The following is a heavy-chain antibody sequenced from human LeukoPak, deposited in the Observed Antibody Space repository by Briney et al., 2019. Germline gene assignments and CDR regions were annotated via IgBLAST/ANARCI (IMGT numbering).Heavy chain of an antibody. V-gene: IGHV1-18*04. CDR2: ISAYNGNT. Sequence: ASVKVSCKASGFTFNAYYIHWVRQAPGQGLEWMGWISAYNGNTNYAQKLQGRVTMTTDTSTSTAYMELRSLRSDDTAVYYCARSTYYDSSGYLVYWGQGTLVTVSS. J-gene: IGHJ4*02. D-gene: IGHD3-22*01. CDR3: ARSTYYDSSGYLVY. CDR1: GFTFNAYY.